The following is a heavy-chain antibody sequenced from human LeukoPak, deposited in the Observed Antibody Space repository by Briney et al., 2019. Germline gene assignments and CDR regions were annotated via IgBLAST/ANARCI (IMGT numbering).Heavy chain of an antibody. Sequence: GASVKVSCKASGHTFTGYYMHWVRQAPGQGLQWMGWINPDSGGTNYAQKFQGRVTMTRDTSITTAYMELSRLRSDDTAVYYCARVPAATRGGDYWGQGTLVTVSS. J-gene: IGHJ4*02. V-gene: IGHV1-2*02. CDR2: INPDSGGT. CDR3: ARVPAATRGGDY. CDR1: GHTFTGYY. D-gene: IGHD2-2*01.